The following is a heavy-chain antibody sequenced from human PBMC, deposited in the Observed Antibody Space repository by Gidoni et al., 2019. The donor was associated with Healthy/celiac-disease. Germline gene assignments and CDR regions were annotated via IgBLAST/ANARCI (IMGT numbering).Heavy chain of an antibody. CDR2: IIPILGIA. V-gene: IGHV1-69*04. J-gene: IGHJ3*02. Sequence: QVQLVQSGAEVKKPGSSVKVSCKASGCTFSSYAISWVRQAPGQGLEWMGRIIPILGIANYAQKFQGRVTITADKSTSTAYMELSSLRSEDTAVYYCADSTTSWAFDIWGQGTMVTVSS. D-gene: IGHD1-26*01. CDR1: GCTFSSYA. CDR3: ADSTTSWAFDI.